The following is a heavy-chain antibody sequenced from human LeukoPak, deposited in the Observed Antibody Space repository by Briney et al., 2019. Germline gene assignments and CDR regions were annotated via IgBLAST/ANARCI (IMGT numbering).Heavy chain of an antibody. V-gene: IGHV4-59*08. D-gene: IGHD3-10*01. J-gene: IGHJ4*02. CDR1: GGSISSYY. CDR2: IYYSGST. CDR3: ARGLRGVRDY. Sequence: SETLSLTCTVSGGSISSYYWSWIRQPPGKGLEWIGYIYYSGSTNYNPSLKSRVTISIDTSKNQFSLKLSSVTAADTAVYYCARGLRGVRDYWGQGTLVTVSS.